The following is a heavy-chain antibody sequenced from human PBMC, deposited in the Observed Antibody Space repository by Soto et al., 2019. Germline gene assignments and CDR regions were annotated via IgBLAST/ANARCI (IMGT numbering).Heavy chain of an antibody. V-gene: IGHV3-48*03. CDR1: GFSFSSYE. D-gene: IGHD1-20*01. J-gene: IGHJ4*02. CDR2: ISGSGRDI. CDR3: ARILDNWNSLDY. Sequence: EVQLVESGGGLVQPGGSLRLSCAASGFSFSSYEMNWVRQAPGKGLEWVSYISGSGRDIYYADSVKGRITISRDNAKNSLYLHMNSLRAEDTAVYYCARILDNWNSLDYWGQGTLVTVSS.